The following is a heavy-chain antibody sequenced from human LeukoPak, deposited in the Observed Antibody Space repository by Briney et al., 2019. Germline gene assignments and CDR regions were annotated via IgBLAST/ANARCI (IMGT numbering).Heavy chain of an antibody. CDR3: ARGGSYFDS. Sequence: SETLSLTCTVSGGSISSYYWSWIRQPPGKGLEWIGYIYYSGSTSYNPSLKSRVTISVDTSKNQFSLTLSSVTAADTAVYYCARGGSYFDSWGQGTLVTVSS. CDR1: GGSISSYY. V-gene: IGHV4-59*01. CDR2: IYYSGST. D-gene: IGHD1-26*01. J-gene: IGHJ4*02.